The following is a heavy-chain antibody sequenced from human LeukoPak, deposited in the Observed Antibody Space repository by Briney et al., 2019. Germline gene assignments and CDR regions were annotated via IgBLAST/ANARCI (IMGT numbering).Heavy chain of an antibody. Sequence: GRSLRLSCAASGFTFSSYGMHWVRQAPGKGLERVAVIWYDGSNRYYTDSVKGRSTISRDNSKNTLYLQMNSLRAEDTAVYYCARDLAGTTTDGFFDYWGQGTLVTVSS. CDR1: GFTFSSYG. V-gene: IGHV3-33*01. J-gene: IGHJ4*02. CDR3: ARDLAGTTTDGFFDY. CDR2: IWYDGSNR. D-gene: IGHD1-26*01.